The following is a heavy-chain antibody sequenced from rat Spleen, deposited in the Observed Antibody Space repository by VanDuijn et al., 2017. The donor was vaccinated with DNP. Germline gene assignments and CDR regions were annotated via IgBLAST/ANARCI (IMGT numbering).Heavy chain of an antibody. J-gene: IGHJ2*01. CDR3: ARWHLYLNYFDY. CDR2: IWNNGGT. CDR1: GLSLASDS. D-gene: IGHD1-2*01. Sequence: QVQLKESGPGLVQPSQTLSLACTVSGLSLASDSVSWIRQPPGKGLEWMGVIWNNGGTDYNSALNSRLRISRDTSKSQVLLKMNSLQTEDTAMYFCARWHLYLNYFDYWGQGVMVTVSS. V-gene: IGHV2-47*01.